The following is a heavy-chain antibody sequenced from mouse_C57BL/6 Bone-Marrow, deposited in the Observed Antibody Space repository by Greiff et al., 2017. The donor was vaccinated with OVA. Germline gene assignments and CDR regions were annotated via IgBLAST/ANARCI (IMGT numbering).Heavy chain of an antibody. D-gene: IGHD2-2*01. CDR2: ISSGGSYT. Sequence: EVHLVESGGDLVKPGGSLKLSCAASGFTFSSYGMSWVRQTPDKRLEWVATISSGGSYTYYPDSVKGRFTISRDNAKNTLYLQMSSLKSEDTAMYYCAIKRDGYDYAMDYWGQGTSVTVSS. CDR3: AIKRDGYDYAMDY. J-gene: IGHJ4*01. CDR1: GFTFSSYG. V-gene: IGHV5-6*01.